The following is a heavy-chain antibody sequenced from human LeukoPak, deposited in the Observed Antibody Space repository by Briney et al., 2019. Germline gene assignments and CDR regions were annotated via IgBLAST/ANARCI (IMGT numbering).Heavy chain of an antibody. J-gene: IGHJ6*03. CDR1: GFTFDDYG. Sequence: PGGSLRLSCAASGFTFDDYGMSWVRQAPGKGLEWVSSIKWNGGSTGYADSVKGRFTISRDNAKNSLYLQMNSLRAEDTALYYCARESGYSYGYWYYYYMDVWGKGTTVTVSS. CDR2: IKWNGGST. CDR3: ARESGYSYGYWYYYYMDV. D-gene: IGHD5-18*01. V-gene: IGHV3-20*04.